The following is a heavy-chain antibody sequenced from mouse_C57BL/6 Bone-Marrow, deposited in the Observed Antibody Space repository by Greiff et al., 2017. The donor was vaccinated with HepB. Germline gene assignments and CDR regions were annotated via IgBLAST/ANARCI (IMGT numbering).Heavy chain of an antibody. CDR1: GYTFTSYW. D-gene: IGHD1-1*01. J-gene: IGHJ4*01. Sequence: VQLQQPGAELVKPGASVKMSCKASGYTFTSYWITWVKQRPGQGLEWIGDIYPGSGSTNYHEKFKSKATLTVDTSSSTAYMQLSSLTSEDSAVYYCASRDYYGSSIYAMDYWGQGTSVTVSS. V-gene: IGHV1-55*01. CDR3: ASRDYYGSSIYAMDY. CDR2: IYPGSGST.